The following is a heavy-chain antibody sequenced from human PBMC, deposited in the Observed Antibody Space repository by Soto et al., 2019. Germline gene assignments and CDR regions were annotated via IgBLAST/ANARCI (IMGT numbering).Heavy chain of an antibody. Sequence: QMQLQESGPGLVKPAETLSLTCTVSGGSVSSGNYYWGWIRQPPGKGLDWIGYIYNTGRTNYNPSLKSRVTMSLDASKNQFSLKMDSVTAADTAIYYCTGMPVTTTNWLDPWGQGTLVIVSS. J-gene: IGHJ5*02. V-gene: IGHV4-61*01. CDR2: IYNTGRT. CDR1: GGSVSSGNYY. D-gene: IGHD3-22*01. CDR3: TGMPVTTTNWLDP.